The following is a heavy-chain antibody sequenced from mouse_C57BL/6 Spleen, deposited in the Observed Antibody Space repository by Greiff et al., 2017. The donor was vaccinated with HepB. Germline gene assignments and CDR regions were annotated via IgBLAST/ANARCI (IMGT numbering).Heavy chain of an antibody. J-gene: IGHJ2*01. CDR1: GYSITSGYY. Sequence: EVQLVESGPGLVKPSQSLSLTCSVTGYSITSGYYWNWIRQFPGNKLEWMGYISYDGSNNYNPSLKNRISITRDTSKNQFFLKLNSVTTEDTATYYCAREGYYGSASDYWGQGTTLTVSS. CDR3: AREGYYGSASDY. CDR2: ISYDGSN. D-gene: IGHD1-1*01. V-gene: IGHV3-6*01.